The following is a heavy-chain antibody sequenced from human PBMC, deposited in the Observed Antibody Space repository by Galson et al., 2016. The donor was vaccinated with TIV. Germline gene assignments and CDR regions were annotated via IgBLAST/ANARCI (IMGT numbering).Heavy chain of an antibody. J-gene: IGHJ3*01. V-gene: IGHV4-38-2*01. CDR2: IYHDGST. D-gene: IGHD3-16*01. CDR1: GYSISSGYY. CDR3: ARTVGDDAFDF. Sequence: ETLSLTCAVSGYSISSGYYWGWIRQPPGKGLEWIGTIYHDGSTYYSPSLKSRVTTSVDTSNNHFSLNLSSVTAADTALYYCARTVGDDAFDFWGQGTLVSVSS.